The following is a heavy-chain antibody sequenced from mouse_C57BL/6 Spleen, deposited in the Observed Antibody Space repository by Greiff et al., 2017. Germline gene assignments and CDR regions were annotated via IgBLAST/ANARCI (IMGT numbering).Heavy chain of an antibody. CDR3: ARRIRDYVFDY. V-gene: IGHV1-69*01. CDR2: IDPSDSYT. Sequence: VKLQQPGAELVMPGASVKLSCKASGYTFTSYWMHWVKQRPGQGLEWIGEIDPSDSYTNYNQKFKGKSTLTVDKSSSTAYMQLSSLTSEDSAVYYCARRIRDYVFDYWGQGTTLTVSS. D-gene: IGHD2-4*01. CDR1: GYTFTSYW. J-gene: IGHJ2*01.